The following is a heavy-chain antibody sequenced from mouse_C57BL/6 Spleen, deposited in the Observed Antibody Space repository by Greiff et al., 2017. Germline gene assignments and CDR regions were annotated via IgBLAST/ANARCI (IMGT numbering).Heavy chain of an antibody. CDR2: IHPSDSDT. CDR1: GYTFTSYW. CDR3: ARGLFITTLGYAMDY. Sequence: QVQLQQPGAELVKPGASVKVSCKASGYTFTSYWMHWVKPRPGQGLEWIGRIHPSDSDTNYNQKFKGKATLTVDTSSSPAYMQLSSLTSEDSAVYYCARGLFITTLGYAMDYWGQGTSVTVSS. D-gene: IGHD1-1*01. V-gene: IGHV1-74*01. J-gene: IGHJ4*01.